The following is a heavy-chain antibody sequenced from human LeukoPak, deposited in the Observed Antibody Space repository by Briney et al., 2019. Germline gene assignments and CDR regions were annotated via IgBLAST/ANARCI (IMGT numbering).Heavy chain of an antibody. D-gene: IGHD3-10*01. CDR2: INPNSGGT. CDR3: ARSWFGKTSFDY. J-gene: IGHJ4*02. Sequence: ASVKVSCKASGYTFTGYYMHWVRQAPGQGLEWMGWINPNSGGTNYAQKFQGRVTMTRDTSISTAYMELSRLRSDDTAVYYCARSWFGKTSFDYWGQGTLVTVSS. V-gene: IGHV1-2*02. CDR1: GYTFTGYY.